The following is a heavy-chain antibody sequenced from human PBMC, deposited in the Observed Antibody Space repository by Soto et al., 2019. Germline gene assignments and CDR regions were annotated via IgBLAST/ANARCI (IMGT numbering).Heavy chain of an antibody. D-gene: IGHD6-19*01. CDR2: ISWNSGSI. Sequence: EVQLVESGGGLVQPGRSLRLSCAASGFTFDDYAMHWVRQAPGKGLEWVSGISWNSGSIGYADSVKGRFTISRDNAKNSMYVQMTSLRSEDTALYYCAKDFSGWDYFDYWGQGTLVTVSS. CDR3: AKDFSGWDYFDY. J-gene: IGHJ4*02. CDR1: GFTFDDYA. V-gene: IGHV3-9*01.